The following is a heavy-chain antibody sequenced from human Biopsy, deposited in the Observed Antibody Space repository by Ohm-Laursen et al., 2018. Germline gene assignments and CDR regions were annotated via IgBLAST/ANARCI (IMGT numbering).Heavy chain of an antibody. V-gene: IGHV3-9*01. CDR2: ISWDGGGE. D-gene: IGHD1-1*01. Sequence: SLRLSCTASGFTFIDHVMHWVRQAPGKGLEWVSGISWDGGGEGYADSVKGRFTISRDNAKKLLYLQMNSLRAEDTALYYCAKDVRVKIQLDGMDVWGQGTTVTVSS. CDR3: AKDVRVKIQLDGMDV. CDR1: GFTFIDHV. J-gene: IGHJ6*02.